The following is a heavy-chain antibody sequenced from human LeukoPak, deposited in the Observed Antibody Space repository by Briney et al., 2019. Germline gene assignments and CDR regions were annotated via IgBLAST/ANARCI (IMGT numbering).Heavy chain of an antibody. Sequence: AGGSLRLSCAASGFTFSSYGMHWVRQAPGKGLEWVAVISYDGSNKYYGDSVKGRFTISRDNSKNTVFLQMNSLRAEDTAVYYCARIDSSGYNIDYWGQGTLVTVSS. V-gene: IGHV3-33*05. J-gene: IGHJ4*02. CDR2: ISYDGSNK. D-gene: IGHD3-22*01. CDR3: ARIDSSGYNIDY. CDR1: GFTFSSYG.